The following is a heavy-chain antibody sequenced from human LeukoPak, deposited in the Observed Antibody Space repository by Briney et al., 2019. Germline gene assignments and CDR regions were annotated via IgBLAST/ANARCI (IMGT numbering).Heavy chain of an antibody. CDR1: GFTFSTYA. V-gene: IGHV3-23*01. CDR2: ISGSGGGT. Sequence: RGSLRLSCVASGFTFSTYATSWVRQAPGKGLEWVSLISGSGGGTYYADSVKGRFTIFRDTSKNTLYMQMNSLRAEDTAVYYCAKDVRPGGGGMDVWGQGTTVTVSS. CDR3: AKDVRPGGGGMDV. J-gene: IGHJ6*02. D-gene: IGHD4-23*01.